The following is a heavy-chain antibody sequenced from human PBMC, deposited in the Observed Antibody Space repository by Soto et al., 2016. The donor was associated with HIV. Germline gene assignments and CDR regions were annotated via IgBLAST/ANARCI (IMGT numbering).Heavy chain of an antibody. CDR3: WGTVSTMDDY. V-gene: IGHV3-73*01. Sequence: EVQLVESGGGLVQPGGSLKLSCAASGLNFSGSTMHWVRPASGKGLEWIGRMRSKTKNYATAYAASVKGRFTISRDDSKNTAYLQMNSLKTEDTAVYYCWGTVSTMDDYWGQGTLVTVSS. CDR2: MRSKTKNYAT. D-gene: IGHD4-17*01. J-gene: IGHJ4*02. CDR1: GLNFSGST.